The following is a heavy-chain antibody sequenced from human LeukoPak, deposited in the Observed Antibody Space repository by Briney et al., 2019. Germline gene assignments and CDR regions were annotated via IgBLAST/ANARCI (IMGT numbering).Heavy chain of an antibody. CDR3: ARGDFWSGYYH. CDR2: TNHSGST. D-gene: IGHD3-3*01. J-gene: IGHJ4*02. CDR1: GGSFSGYY. Sequence: SETLSLTCAVYGGSFSGYYWSWIRQPPGKGLEWIGETNHSGSTNYNPSLKSRVTISVDTSKNQFPLKLSSVTAADTAVYYCARGDFWSGYYHWGQGTLVTVSS. V-gene: IGHV4-34*01.